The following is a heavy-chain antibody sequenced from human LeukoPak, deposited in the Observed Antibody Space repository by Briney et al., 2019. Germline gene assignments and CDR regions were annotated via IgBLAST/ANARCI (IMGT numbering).Heavy chain of an antibody. CDR3: AKARLRYFDWLCFDY. Sequence: GASLRLSCAASGFTFDDYAMHWVRQAPGKGLEWVSGISWNSGSIGYADSVKGRFTISRDNAKNSLYLQMNSLRAEDTALYYCAKARLRYFDWLCFDYWGQGTLVTVSS. V-gene: IGHV3-9*01. CDR1: GFTFDDYA. CDR2: ISWNSGSI. D-gene: IGHD3-9*01. J-gene: IGHJ4*02.